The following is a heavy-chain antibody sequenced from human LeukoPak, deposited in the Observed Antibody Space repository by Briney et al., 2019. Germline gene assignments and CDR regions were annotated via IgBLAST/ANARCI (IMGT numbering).Heavy chain of an antibody. V-gene: IGHV4-4*07. J-gene: IGHJ4*02. CDR2: IYTRGST. CDR3: AGEGHYYDSSGYYYGGEDY. Sequence: PSETLPLTCTVSGGSISSYYWSWIRQPAGKGLEWIGRIYTRGSTNYNPSLKSRVTMSVDTSKIQFSLKLSSVTAADTAVYYCAGEGHYYDSSGYYYGGEDYWGQGTLVTVSS. CDR1: GGSISSYY. D-gene: IGHD3-22*01.